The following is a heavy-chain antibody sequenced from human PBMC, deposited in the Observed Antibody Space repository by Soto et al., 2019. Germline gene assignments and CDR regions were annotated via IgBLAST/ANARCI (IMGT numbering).Heavy chain of an antibody. Sequence: PSETLSLTCTVSGGSISSSSYYWCGIRQPPGKGLEWIGSIYYSGSTYYNPSLKSRVTISVDTSKNQFSLKLSSVTAADTAVYYCARVGLVDIVATIINWFDPWGQGTLVTVSS. CDR1: GGSISSSSYY. D-gene: IGHD5-12*01. CDR3: ARVGLVDIVATIINWFDP. CDR2: IYYSGST. J-gene: IGHJ5*02. V-gene: IGHV4-39*01.